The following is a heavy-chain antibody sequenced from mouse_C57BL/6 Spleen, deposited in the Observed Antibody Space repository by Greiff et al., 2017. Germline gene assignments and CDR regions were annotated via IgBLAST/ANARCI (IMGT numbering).Heavy chain of an antibody. Sequence: QVQLKQPGAELVRPGTSVKLSCKASGYTFTSYWMHWVKQRPGQGLEWIGVIDPSDSYTNYNQKFKGKATLTVDTSSSTAYMQLSSLTSEDSAVYYCARWGIYYGYPLDYWGQGTTLTVSS. CDR2: IDPSDSYT. V-gene: IGHV1-59*01. J-gene: IGHJ2*01. CDR3: ARWGIYYGYPLDY. D-gene: IGHD2-2*01. CDR1: GYTFTSYW.